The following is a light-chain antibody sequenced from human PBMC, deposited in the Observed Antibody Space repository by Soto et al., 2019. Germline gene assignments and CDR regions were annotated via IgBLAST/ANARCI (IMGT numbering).Light chain of an antibody. CDR2: EDN. CDR3: QSYDGGIRV. Sequence: NFMLTQPHSVSESPGKTVTISCTRSSGSIASNFVQWYQQRPGSAPTIVIYEDNRRPSGVPDRFSGSIDSSSTSASLTISGLQTEDEADYYCQSYDGGIRVFDGGTKLTVL. V-gene: IGLV6-57*04. J-gene: IGLJ3*02. CDR1: SGSIASNF.